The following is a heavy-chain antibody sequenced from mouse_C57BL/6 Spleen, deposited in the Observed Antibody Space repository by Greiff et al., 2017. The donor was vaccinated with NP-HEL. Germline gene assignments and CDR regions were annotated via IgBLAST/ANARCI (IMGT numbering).Heavy chain of an antibody. CDR2: ISSGGSYT. CDR1: GFTFSSYG. V-gene: IGHV5-6*01. Sequence: EVKVVESGGDLVKPGGSLKLSCAASGFTFSSYGMSWVRQTPDKRLEWVATISSGGSYTYYPDSVKGRFTLSRDNAKNTLYLQMSSLKSEDTAMYYCARQDYYGSSYWYFDVWGTGTTVTVSS. J-gene: IGHJ1*03. CDR3: ARQDYYGSSYWYFDV. D-gene: IGHD1-1*01.